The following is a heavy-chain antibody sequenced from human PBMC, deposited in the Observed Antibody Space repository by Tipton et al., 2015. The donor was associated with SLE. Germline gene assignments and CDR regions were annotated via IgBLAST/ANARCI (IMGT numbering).Heavy chain of an antibody. CDR2: IYYSGST. J-gene: IGHJ4*02. CDR1: GGSISSYY. V-gene: IGHV4-59*01. CDR3: ARGNTGEIDY. Sequence: TLSLTCTVSGGSISSYYWSWIRQPPGKGLEWIGYIYYSGSTNYNPSLKSRVTISVDTSKNQFSLKLNSVTAADTAVYYCARGNTGEIDYWGQGTLVTVSS. D-gene: IGHD7-27*01.